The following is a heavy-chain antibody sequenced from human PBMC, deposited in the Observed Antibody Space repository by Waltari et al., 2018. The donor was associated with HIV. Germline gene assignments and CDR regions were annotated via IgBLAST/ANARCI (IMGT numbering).Heavy chain of an antibody. Sequence: QLQLQESGPGLVKPSETLSLTCTVSGGSISSSSYYWGWIRQPPGKGLEWIGSIYYSGGTYYNPSLKSRVTISVDTSKNQFSLKLSSVTAADTAVYYCARARGSSWYYFDYWGQGTLVTVAS. V-gene: IGHV4-39*01. D-gene: IGHD6-13*01. CDR1: GGSISSSSYY. CDR3: ARARGSSWYYFDY. J-gene: IGHJ4*02. CDR2: IYYSGGT.